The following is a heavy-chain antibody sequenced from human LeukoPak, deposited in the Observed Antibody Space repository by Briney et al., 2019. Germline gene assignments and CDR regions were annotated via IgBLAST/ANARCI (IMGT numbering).Heavy chain of an antibody. J-gene: IGHJ4*02. CDR2: IYYSGST. CDR3: ARDFEYCSSTSCYREIDY. Sequence: SETLSLTCTVSGGSISSSSYYWGWIRQPPGKGLEWIGSIYYSGSTYYNPSLKSRVTISVDTSKNQFSLKLSSVTAADTAVYYCARDFEYCSSTSCYREIDYWGQGTLVTVSS. V-gene: IGHV4-39*07. D-gene: IGHD2-2*01. CDR1: GGSISSSSYY.